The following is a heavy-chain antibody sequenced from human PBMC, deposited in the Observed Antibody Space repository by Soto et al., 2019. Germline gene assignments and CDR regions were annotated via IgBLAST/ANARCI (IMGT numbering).Heavy chain of an antibody. V-gene: IGHV4-34*01. CDR1: GGSFSGYY. CDR3: ARHYREYFDY. D-gene: IGHD4-4*01. CDR2: INHSGST. Sequence: SETLSLTCAVYGGSFSGYYWSWIRQPPGKGLEWIGEINHSGSTNYNPSLKSRVTISVDTSKNQFSLKLSSVTAADTAVYYCARHYREYFDYWGQGTLVTVSS. J-gene: IGHJ4*02.